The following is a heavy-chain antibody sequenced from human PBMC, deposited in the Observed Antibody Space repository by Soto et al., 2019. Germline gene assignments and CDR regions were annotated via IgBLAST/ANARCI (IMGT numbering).Heavy chain of an antibody. Sequence: TLSLTCTVSGGSISSGGYYWSWIRQHPGKGLEWIGYIYYSGSTYYNPSLKSRVTISVDTSKNQFSLKLSSVTAADTAVYYCARRLLYSDIFTGYYGPFDYWGQGTLVTVSS. CDR3: ARRLLYSDIFTGYYGPFDY. D-gene: IGHD3-9*01. J-gene: IGHJ4*02. V-gene: IGHV4-31*03. CDR2: IYYSGST. CDR1: GGSISSGGYY.